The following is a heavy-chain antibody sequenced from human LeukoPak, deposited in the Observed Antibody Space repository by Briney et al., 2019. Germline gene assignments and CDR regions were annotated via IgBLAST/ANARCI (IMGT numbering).Heavy chain of an antibody. V-gene: IGHV4-39*01. CDR3: AKSVKAVYYFDY. Sequence: LETLSLTCTVSGGSISSSSYYWGWIRQPPGKGLEWIGSIYYSGSTYYNPSLKSRVTISVDTSKNQFSLKLSSVTAADTAVYYCAKSVKAVYYFDYWGQGTLVTVSS. CDR1: GGSISSSSYY. CDR2: IYYSGST. D-gene: IGHD5/OR15-5a*01. J-gene: IGHJ4*02.